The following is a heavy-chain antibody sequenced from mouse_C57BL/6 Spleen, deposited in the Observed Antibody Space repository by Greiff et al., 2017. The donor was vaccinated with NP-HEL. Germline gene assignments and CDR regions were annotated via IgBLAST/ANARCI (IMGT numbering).Heavy chain of an antibody. CDR3: ARSKLGRYFDY. CDR2: INPNYGTT. D-gene: IGHD4-1*01. CDR1: GYSFTDYN. V-gene: IGHV1-39*01. Sequence: EVKLQESGPELVKPGASVKISCKASGYSFTDYNMNWVKQSNGKSLEWIGVINPNYGTTSYNQKFKGKATLTVDQSSSTDYMQLNSLTSEDSADYYCARSKLGRYFDYWGQGTTLTVSS. J-gene: IGHJ2*01.